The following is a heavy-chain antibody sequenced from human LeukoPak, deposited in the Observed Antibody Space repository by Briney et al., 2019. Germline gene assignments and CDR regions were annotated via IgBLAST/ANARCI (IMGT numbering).Heavy chain of an antibody. CDR1: GFTFSSYW. Sequence: GGSLRLSCAASGFTFSSYWMSWVRQAPGKGLEWVANIKQDGSEKYYVDSVKGRFTISRDNAKNSLYLQMNSLRAEDTAVYYCASGSYYGRFDYWGQGTLVTVSS. CDR3: ASGSYYGRFDY. J-gene: IGHJ4*02. D-gene: IGHD1-26*01. CDR2: IKQDGSEK. V-gene: IGHV3-7*01.